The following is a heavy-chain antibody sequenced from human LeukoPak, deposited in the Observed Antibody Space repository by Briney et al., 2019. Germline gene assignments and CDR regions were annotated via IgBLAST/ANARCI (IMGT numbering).Heavy chain of an antibody. Sequence: ASLKVSCKASGYTFTSYAISWVRQAPGQGPEWMGWISAYNGDTNFARKFQGRLTMTTDTSTSTAYMGFRSLTSDDTAVYYCARDSARVYSFGDSNHRYYGMDAWGQGTTVTVSS. J-gene: IGHJ6*02. CDR1: GYTFTSYA. V-gene: IGHV1-18*01. D-gene: IGHD3-10*01. CDR2: ISAYNGDT. CDR3: ARDSARVYSFGDSNHRYYGMDA.